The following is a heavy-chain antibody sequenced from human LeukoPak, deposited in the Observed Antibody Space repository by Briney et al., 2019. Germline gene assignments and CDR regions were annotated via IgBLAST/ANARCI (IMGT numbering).Heavy chain of an antibody. CDR3: AIHTSGPLGMDV. V-gene: IGHV5-51*01. Sequence: GESLKISRKGSGCSFTNYWIGWVRQMPGKGLEWMGIIYPGDSDTRYRPSFQGQVTLSADKSISTAYLQWSSLRASDTAMYYCAIHTSGPLGMDVWGQGTTVTVSS. D-gene: IGHD2/OR15-2a*01. CDR1: GCSFTNYW. J-gene: IGHJ6*02. CDR2: IYPGDSDT.